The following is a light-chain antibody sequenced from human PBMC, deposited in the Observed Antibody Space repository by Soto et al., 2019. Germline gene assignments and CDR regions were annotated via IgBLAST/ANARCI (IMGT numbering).Light chain of an antibody. CDR3: QQFYSDPLT. V-gene: IGKV1-9*01. Sequence: DIQLTQSPPFLSASVGDTVTITCRASQGIKNYLGWYQQKPGKAPKFLIFGASTLQSGVPSRFSGRGSGTEFTLTIDSLQPEDFATYYCQQFYSDPLTFGGGTKVEIK. J-gene: IGKJ4*01. CDR2: GAS. CDR1: QGIKNY.